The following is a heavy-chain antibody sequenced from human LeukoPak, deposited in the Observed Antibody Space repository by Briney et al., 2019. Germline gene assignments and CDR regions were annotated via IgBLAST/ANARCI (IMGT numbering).Heavy chain of an antibody. CDR3: AKAATPRSTTVTTSFDY. D-gene: IGHD4-17*01. CDR1: GFTFSSYS. V-gene: IGHV3-21*04. Sequence: GGSLRLSCAASGFTFSSYSMNWVRQAPGKGLEWVSSISSSSSYIFYADSVKGRFTISRDNAKNSLYLQMNSLRAEDTALYYCAKAATPRSTTVTTSFDYWGQGTLVTVSS. J-gene: IGHJ4*02. CDR2: ISSSSSYI.